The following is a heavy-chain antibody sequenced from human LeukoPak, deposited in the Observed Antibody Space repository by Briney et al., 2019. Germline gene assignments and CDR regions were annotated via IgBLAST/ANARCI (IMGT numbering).Heavy chain of an antibody. CDR2: IYWDDDK. V-gene: IGHV2-5*02. Sequence: KQSGPTLVKPTQTLTLTCTFSGFSLTTSGEGVVWIRQPPGKALEWLALIYWDDDKRYRPSLKSRLTITKDTSKNQVVLTMTNMDPVDTATYYCAHKGPRRPFDYWGQGTLVTVSS. J-gene: IGHJ4*02. CDR3: AHKGPRRPFDY. CDR1: GFSLTTSGEG.